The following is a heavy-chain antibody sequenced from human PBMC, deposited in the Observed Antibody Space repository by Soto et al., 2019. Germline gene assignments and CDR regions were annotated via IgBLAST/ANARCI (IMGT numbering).Heavy chain of an antibody. CDR2: TYYKSKWYT. CDR3: VSVWGIGVTRRGLL. D-gene: IGHD6-19*01. Sequence: SQTLSLTDAISGDNVSSNTATWNWIRQSPSRGLEWLGRTYYKSKWYTDSAISVKSRIVINPDTSKNQISLQLKSVTPEDAAVEYGVSVWGIGVTRRGLLW. CDR1: GDNVSSNTAT. J-gene: IGHJ2*01. V-gene: IGHV6-1*01.